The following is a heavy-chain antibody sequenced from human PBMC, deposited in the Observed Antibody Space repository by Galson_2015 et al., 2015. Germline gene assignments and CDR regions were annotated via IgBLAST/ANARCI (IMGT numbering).Heavy chain of an antibody. V-gene: IGHV3-9*01. D-gene: IGHD6-13*01. CDR2: ISWNSGSI. CDR3: AKDISAGYYYYYMDV. Sequence: SLRLSCAASGFTFDDYAMHWVRHAPGKGLEWVSGISWNSGSIGYADSVKGRFTISRDNAKNSLYLQMNSLRAEDTALYYCAKDISAGYYYYYMDVWGKGTTVTVSS. CDR1: GFTFDDYA. J-gene: IGHJ6*03.